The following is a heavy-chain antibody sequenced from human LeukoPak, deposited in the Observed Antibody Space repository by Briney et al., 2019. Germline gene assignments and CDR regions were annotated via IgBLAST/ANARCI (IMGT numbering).Heavy chain of an antibody. Sequence: GGSLGLSCAASGFTFSSYAMTWVRQAPGKGLEWVSLITGSGGGIYYADSVKGRLTISRDNSKNTLYLQMSSLRADDTAVYYCAKGTSVTAIRYFDSWGQGTQVTVSS. D-gene: IGHD2-21*02. CDR2: ITGSGGGI. J-gene: IGHJ4*02. CDR1: GFTFSSYA. CDR3: AKGTSVTAIRYFDS. V-gene: IGHV3-23*01.